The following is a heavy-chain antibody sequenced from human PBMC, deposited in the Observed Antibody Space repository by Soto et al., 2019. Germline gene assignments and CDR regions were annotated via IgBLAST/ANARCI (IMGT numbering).Heavy chain of an antibody. CDR1: GFTFSNYA. Sequence: EVQLLESGGGLVQPGGSLRLSCAASGFTFSNYAMSWVRQAPGKGLEWVSYISGSGDGTYYADSVKGRFTISRDNSKNTVYLQLNSLGVEETAIYYGAKDRQSGYAAFDVWGQGTMATVSS. CDR2: ISGSGDGT. D-gene: IGHD5-12*01. CDR3: AKDRQSGYAAFDV. V-gene: IGHV3-23*01. J-gene: IGHJ3*01.